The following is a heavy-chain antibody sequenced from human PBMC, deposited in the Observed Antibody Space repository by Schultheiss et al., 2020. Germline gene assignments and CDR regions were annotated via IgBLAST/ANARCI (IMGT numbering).Heavy chain of an antibody. CDR3: ARDQGRYYDSSGYYLGPKKYYYYGMDV. CDR2: IYYSGST. CDR1: GGSISSYY. Sequence: SETLSLTCTVSGGSISSYYWSWIRQPPGKGLEWIGYIYYSGSTNYNPSLKSRVTISVDTSKNQFSLKLSSVTAADTAVYYCARDQGRYYDSSGYYLGPKKYYYYGMDVWGQGPRSPSP. D-gene: IGHD3-22*01. V-gene: IGHV4-59*01. J-gene: IGHJ6*02.